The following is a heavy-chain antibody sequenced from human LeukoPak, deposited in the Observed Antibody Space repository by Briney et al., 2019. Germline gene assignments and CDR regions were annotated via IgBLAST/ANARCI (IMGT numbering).Heavy chain of an antibody. CDR2: INPNSGGT. V-gene: IGHV1-2*02. Sequence: ASVKVSCKASGYTFTGYYMHWVRQAPGQGLEWMGWINPNSGGTNYAQKFQGRVTMTRNTSISTAYMELSSLRSDDTAVYYCARVGRDAYTLPYWGQGTLVTVSS. D-gene: IGHD5-24*01. CDR3: ARVGRDAYTLPY. J-gene: IGHJ4*02. CDR1: GYTFTGYY.